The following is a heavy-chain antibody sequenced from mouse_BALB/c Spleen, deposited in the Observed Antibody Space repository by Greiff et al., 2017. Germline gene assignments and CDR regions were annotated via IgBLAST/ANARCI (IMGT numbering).Heavy chain of an antibody. CDR2: IWAGGST. J-gene: IGHJ3*01. CDR3: ASLSTAPFAY. CDR1: GFSLTSYG. V-gene: IGHV2-9*02. D-gene: IGHD1-2*01. Sequence: QVQLKESGPGLVAPSQSLSITCTVSGFSLTSYGVHWVRQPPGKGLEWLGVIWAGGSTNYNSALMSRLSISKDNSKSQVFLKMNSLQTDDTAMYYCASLSTAPFAYWGQGTLVTVSA.